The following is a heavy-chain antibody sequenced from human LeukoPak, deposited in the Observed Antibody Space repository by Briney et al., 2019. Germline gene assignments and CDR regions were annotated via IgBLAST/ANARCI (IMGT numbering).Heavy chain of an antibody. D-gene: IGHD5-18*01. Sequence: WGSLRLSCAASGFTFSSSAMSWVRQAPGKGLEWVSSVIGSGFTTHYADSVKGRFTISRDNSKNTLYLQMNSLRAEDTAVYYCAKESRSLYSHHDYWAQGTLVTVSS. CDR3: AKESRSLYSHHDY. V-gene: IGHV3-23*01. J-gene: IGHJ4*02. CDR2: VIGSGFTT. CDR1: GFTFSSSA.